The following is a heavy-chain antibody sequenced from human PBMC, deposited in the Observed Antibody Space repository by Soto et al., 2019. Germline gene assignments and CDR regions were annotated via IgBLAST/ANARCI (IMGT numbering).Heavy chain of an antibody. J-gene: IGHJ6*02. CDR2: ISAYNGNT. V-gene: IGHV1-18*01. Sequence: ASVKVSCKASGYTFTSYGISWVRQAPGQGLEWMGWISAYNGNTNYAQKLQGRVTMTTDTSTSTAYMELRSLRSDDTAVYYCAIFGYCSSTSCPAPYYYYYGMDVWGQGTTVTVSS. CDR3: AIFGYCSSTSCPAPYYYYYGMDV. D-gene: IGHD2-2*01. CDR1: GYTFTSYG.